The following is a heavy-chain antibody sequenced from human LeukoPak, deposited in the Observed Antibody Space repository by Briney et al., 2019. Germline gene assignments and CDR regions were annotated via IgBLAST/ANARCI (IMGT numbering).Heavy chain of an antibody. CDR3: ARDQDWAFDY. CDR1: GFSFSSHS. J-gene: IGHJ4*02. V-gene: IGHV3-48*01. Sequence: GGSLRLSCAASGFSFSSHSVNWVRQAPGKGLEWVSYISGSSTTIGYADSAKGRFIISRDNAKKSLYLQMNNLRAEDTAVYYCARDQDWAFDYWGQGILVTVSS. D-gene: IGHD3/OR15-3a*01. CDR2: ISGSSTTI.